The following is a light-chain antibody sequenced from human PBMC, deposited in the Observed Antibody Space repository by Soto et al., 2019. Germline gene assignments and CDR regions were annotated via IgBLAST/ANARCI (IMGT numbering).Light chain of an antibody. V-gene: IGKV3-20*01. J-gene: IGKJ1*01. CDR3: QQYDRSPRT. CDR1: QSVSSSY. Sequence: EIVLTQSPGTVSLSPGERATLSCRASQSVSSSYLAWYQQKPGQAPRLLIYGISSRATGIPDRFSGSGFGTDFTLTISRLEPEDFAVYYCQQYDRSPRTFGQGTKVEIK. CDR2: GIS.